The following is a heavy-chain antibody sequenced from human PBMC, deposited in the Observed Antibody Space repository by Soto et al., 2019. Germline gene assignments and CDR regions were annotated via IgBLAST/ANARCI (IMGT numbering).Heavy chain of an antibody. J-gene: IGHJ4*02. V-gene: IGHV4-34*01. Sequence: SETLSLTCAVYGGSFSGYYWSWIRQPPGKGLEWIGEINHSGSTNYNPSLKSRVTISVDTSKNQFSLKLSSVTAADTAVYYCARDSITMVRNSRGLDSYHFDYWGQGTLVTVSS. CDR2: INHSGST. CDR1: GGSFSGYY. CDR3: ARDSITMVRNSRGLDSYHFDY. D-gene: IGHD3-10*01.